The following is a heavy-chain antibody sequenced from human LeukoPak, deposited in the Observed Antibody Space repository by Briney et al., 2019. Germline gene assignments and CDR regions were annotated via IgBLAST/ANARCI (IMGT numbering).Heavy chain of an antibody. CDR2: MSPNSGDT. CDR3: ARGPPNWGYDY. V-gene: IGHV1-8*02. J-gene: IGHJ4*02. D-gene: IGHD7-27*01. Sequence: ASVKVSCKASGGTFSSYAFSWVRQAPGQGLEWMGWMSPNSGDTGYAQKFQDRVTMTRNTSISTAYMELSSLRSDDTAVYYCARGPPNWGYDYWGPGTLVTVSS. CDR1: GGTFSSYA.